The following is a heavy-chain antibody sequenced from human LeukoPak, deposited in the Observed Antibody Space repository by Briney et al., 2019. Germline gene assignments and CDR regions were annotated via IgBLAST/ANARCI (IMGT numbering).Heavy chain of an antibody. D-gene: IGHD1-26*01. CDR2: INPSGGST. CDR3: ARDPPRWELYLTAAFDI. CDR1: GCTFTSYY. V-gene: IGHV1-46*01. J-gene: IGHJ3*02. Sequence: PGASVKVSCKASGCTFTSYYMHWVRQAPGQGLEWMGIINPSGGSTSYAQKFQGRVTMTRDVSTSTVYMELSSLRSEDTAVYYCARDPPRWELYLTAAFDIWGQGTMVTVSS.